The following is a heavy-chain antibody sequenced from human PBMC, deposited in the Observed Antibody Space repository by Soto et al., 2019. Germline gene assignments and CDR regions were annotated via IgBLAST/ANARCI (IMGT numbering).Heavy chain of an antibody. D-gene: IGHD6-19*01. CDR1: GGTFSSYA. CDR2: IIPIFGTA. Sequence: SVKVSCKASGGTFSSYAISWVRQAPGQGLEWMGGIIPIFGTANYAQKFQGRVTITADESTSTAYMELSSLRSADTAVYYCARSAYSSGPTRRFVGAFDIWGQGTMVTVSS. CDR3: ARSAYSSGPTRRFVGAFDI. V-gene: IGHV1-69*13. J-gene: IGHJ3*02.